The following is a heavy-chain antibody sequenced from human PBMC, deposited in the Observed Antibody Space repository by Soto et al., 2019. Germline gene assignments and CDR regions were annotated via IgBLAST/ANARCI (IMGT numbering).Heavy chain of an antibody. CDR1: GYTFTGYY. CDR2: INPNSGGT. Sequence: ASVKVSCKASGYTFTGYYMHWVRQAPGQGLEWMGWINPNSGGTNYAQKFQGRVTMTRDTSISTAYMELSRLRSDDTAAYYCARGDCSSTSCYHYYYYYGMDVWGQGTTVTVSS. V-gene: IGHV1-2*02. D-gene: IGHD2-2*01. CDR3: ARGDCSSTSCYHYYYYYGMDV. J-gene: IGHJ6*02.